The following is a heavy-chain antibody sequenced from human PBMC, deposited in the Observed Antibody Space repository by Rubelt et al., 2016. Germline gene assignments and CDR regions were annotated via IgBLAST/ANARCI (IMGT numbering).Heavy chain of an antibody. V-gene: IGHV4-59*06. Sequence: QLQLQESGPGLVKPSETLSLTCTVSGGSISSYYWSWIRQPPGKGLEWIGYIYFSWSTYYNPSLKSRVTISVDTSKNQFSLKLSSVTAADTAVYYCARGAGATGFDYWGQGTLVTVSS. CDR3: ARGAGATGFDY. D-gene: IGHD1-26*01. J-gene: IGHJ4*02. CDR2: IYFSWST. CDR1: GGSISSYY.